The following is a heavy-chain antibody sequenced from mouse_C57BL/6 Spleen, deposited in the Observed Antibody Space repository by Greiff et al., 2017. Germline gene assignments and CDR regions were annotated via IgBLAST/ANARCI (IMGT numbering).Heavy chain of an antibody. J-gene: IGHJ2*01. V-gene: IGHV1-64*01. D-gene: IGHD1-1*01. CDR2: IHPNSGST. CDR3: ARSHYGSFFDY. Sequence: QVQLKQPGAELVKPGASVKLSCKASGYTFTSYWMHWVKQRPGQGLEWIGMIHPNSGSTNYNEKFKSKATLTVDKSSSTAYMQLSSLTSEDSAVYYCARSHYGSFFDYWGQGTTVTVSS. CDR1: GYTFTSYW.